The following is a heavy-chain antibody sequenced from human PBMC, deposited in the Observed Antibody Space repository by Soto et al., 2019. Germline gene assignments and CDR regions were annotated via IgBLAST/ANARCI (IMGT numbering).Heavy chain of an antibody. D-gene: IGHD3-10*01. CDR1: GYTFTNND. V-gene: IGHV1-8*01. CDR2: MNPGSGDT. J-gene: IGHJ5*02. Sequence: ASVKVSCKASGYTFTNNDVSWLRQATGQGLEWMGWMNPGSGDTGYAQKFQGRVTMTRDISIATAYMELSSLRSDDTAIYYCATMATFGSLNWFDPWGQGTLVTVSS. CDR3: ATMATFGSLNWFDP.